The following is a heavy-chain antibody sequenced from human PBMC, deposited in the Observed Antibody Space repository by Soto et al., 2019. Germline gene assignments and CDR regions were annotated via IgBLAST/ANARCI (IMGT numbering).Heavy chain of an antibody. CDR2: IWYDGSNK. V-gene: IGHV3-33*01. J-gene: IGHJ6*02. Sequence: QVQLVESGGGVVQPGRSLRLSCAASGFTFSSYGMHWVRQAPGKGLEWVAVIWYDGSNKYYADSVKGRFTISRDNSKNTLYLQMNSLRAEDTAVYYCARDLGYCSSTSCYVWRAGGYYYGMDVWGQGTTVTVSS. D-gene: IGHD2-2*01. CDR1: GFTFSSYG. CDR3: ARDLGYCSSTSCYVWRAGGYYYGMDV.